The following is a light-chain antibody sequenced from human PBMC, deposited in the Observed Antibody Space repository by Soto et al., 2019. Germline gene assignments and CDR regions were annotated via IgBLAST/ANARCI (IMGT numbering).Light chain of an antibody. CDR3: QSFDKYLSARYV. J-gene: IGLJ1*01. Sequence: QSVLTQPPSVSGAPGERVTISCTGSSSDIGAGYRVRWYQQVPGTAPKLLIYDNTNRPSGVSVRFSGSKSGTSASLAISGLQAEDEADYDCQSFDKYLSARYVFGTGTKVAVL. CDR2: DNT. V-gene: IGLV1-40*01. CDR1: SSDIGAGYR.